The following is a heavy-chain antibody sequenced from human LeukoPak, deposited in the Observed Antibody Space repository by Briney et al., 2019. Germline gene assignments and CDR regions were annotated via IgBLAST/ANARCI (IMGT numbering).Heavy chain of an antibody. CDR1: GLTFSSSW. CDR3: ARDLAYSRLDY. CDR2: INPDGNKK. Sequence: GGSLRLSCAVSGLTFSSSWMDWVRQAPGEGLEWVASINPDGNKKYSADSVKGRFTISRDNAENSLYLQMNSLRVEDTAFYYCARDLAYSRLDYWGQGMLVTVSS. V-gene: IGHV3-7*01. D-gene: IGHD5-18*01. J-gene: IGHJ4*02.